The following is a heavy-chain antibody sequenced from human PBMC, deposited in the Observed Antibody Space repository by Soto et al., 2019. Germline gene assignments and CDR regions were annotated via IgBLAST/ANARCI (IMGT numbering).Heavy chain of an antibody. J-gene: IGHJ4*02. Sequence: EVQLVESGGGLVHPGGSLRISCKGSGFSFSSYWMSWVRQAPGKGLEWVASIKQDESEKYYVDSVKGRFTISRDNVDDSVFLHMNSLSAEDTAVYFCVRDVGFDYVNWGQGTLVTVSS. CDR3: VRDVGFDYVN. CDR1: GFSFSSYW. V-gene: IGHV3-7*01. CDR2: IKQDESEK. D-gene: IGHD3-16*01.